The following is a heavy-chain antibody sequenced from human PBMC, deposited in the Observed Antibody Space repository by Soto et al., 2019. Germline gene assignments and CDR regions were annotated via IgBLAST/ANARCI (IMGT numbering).Heavy chain of an antibody. CDR3: ARGKRYCSSTNCPKFVCYMDV. CDR1: GGSFSGYY. J-gene: IGHJ6*03. D-gene: IGHD2-2*01. CDR2: INHSGST. Sequence: QVQLQQWGAGLLKPSETLSLTCAVYGGSFSGYYWSWIRQPPGKGLEWIGEINHSGSTNYNPSLKSRVTISVDTSKNEFSLTLSAVTAADSAVYYCARGKRYCSSTNCPKFVCYMDVWGKGTTVTVSS. V-gene: IGHV4-34*01.